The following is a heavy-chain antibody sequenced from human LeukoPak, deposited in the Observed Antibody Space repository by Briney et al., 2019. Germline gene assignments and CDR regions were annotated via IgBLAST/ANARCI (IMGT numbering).Heavy chain of an antibody. CDR3: ATMSKKRGGDDAFDI. CDR2: IYYSGST. V-gene: IGHV4-31*02. D-gene: IGHD3-16*01. Sequence: LRLSCAASGFTFSSYAMSWVRQAPGKGLEWIGYIYYSGSTYYNPSLKSRVTISVDTSKNQFSLKLSSVTAADTAVYYCATMSKKRGGDDAFDIWGQGTMVTVSS. CDR1: GFTFSSYA. J-gene: IGHJ3*02.